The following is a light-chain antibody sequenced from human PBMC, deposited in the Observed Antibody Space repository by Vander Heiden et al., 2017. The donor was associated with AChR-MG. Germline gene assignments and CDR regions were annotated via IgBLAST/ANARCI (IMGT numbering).Light chain of an antibody. V-gene: IGKV3-15*01. CDR3: QQYNNWAYGT. CDR2: GAS. CDR1: QSVSSD. Sequence: EIVMTNSPATRSESQRERDTHTSRASQSVSSDLAWYQQKPGQAPRLLIYGASSRATGIPARFSGSGSGTEFALTVSSLQSEDFAVYYCQQYNNWAYGTFSQGTKVEI. J-gene: IGKJ1*01.